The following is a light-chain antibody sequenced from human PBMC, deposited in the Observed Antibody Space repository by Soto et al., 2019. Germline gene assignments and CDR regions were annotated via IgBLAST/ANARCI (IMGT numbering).Light chain of an antibody. CDR1: QSISSW. V-gene: IGKV1-5*03. CDR2: KTS. J-gene: IGKJ1*01. CDR3: QYYNDYCLT. Sequence: DIQLTQSPSTLSASVGHRVTITFRASQSISSWLAWYQQKPGKAPNLLIYKTSNLESGVPSRFSGSGSGTEFTLPISSLQPDDFASYYCQYYNDYCLTFGQGTKVEIK.